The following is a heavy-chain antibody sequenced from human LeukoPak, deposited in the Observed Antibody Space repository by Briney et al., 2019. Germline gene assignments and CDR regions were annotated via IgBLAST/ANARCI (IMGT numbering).Heavy chain of an antibody. J-gene: IGHJ5*02. CDR2: ISESSSFI. CDR1: GFTFRNYN. Sequence: GGSLRLSCAASGFTFRNYNMNWVRQAPGKGLEWVSSISESSSFIQYADSLKGRFAISRDNAKNSLYLQMNSLRAEDTAVYYCARQRGYCSSGVCSRWFDPWGQGTLVTVSS. CDR3: ARQRGYCSSGVCSRWFDP. D-gene: IGHD2-8*01. V-gene: IGHV3-21*01.